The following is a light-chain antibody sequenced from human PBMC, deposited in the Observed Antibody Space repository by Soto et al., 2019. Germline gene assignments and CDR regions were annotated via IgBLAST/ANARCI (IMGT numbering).Light chain of an antibody. CDR1: QVINDW. CDR3: HEANSFPFT. Sequence: DFQMTQSPSFVSASVGDRVTITCRASQVINDWLAWYQQKPGRAPRLLIYGASSLQSGVPSRFSGSGFGTDFTLTISSLQPEDFATYYCHEANSFPFTFGPGTTVDFK. V-gene: IGKV1D-12*01. CDR2: GAS. J-gene: IGKJ3*01.